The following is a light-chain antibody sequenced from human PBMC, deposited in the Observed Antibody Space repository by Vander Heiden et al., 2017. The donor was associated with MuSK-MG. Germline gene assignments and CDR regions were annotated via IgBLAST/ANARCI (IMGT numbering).Light chain of an antibody. CDR1: SSDVGSYNL. J-gene: IGLJ2*01. CDR2: DVS. V-gene: IGLV2-23*02. CDR3: CSYAGSSTLV. Sequence: QSALPQPASVSGSPGQSITISCTGTSSDVGSYNLVSWYQQHPGEAPKLMIYDVSKRPSGVSNRFSGSKSGNTASLTISGLQAEDEADYYCCSYAGSSTLVFGGGTKLTVL.